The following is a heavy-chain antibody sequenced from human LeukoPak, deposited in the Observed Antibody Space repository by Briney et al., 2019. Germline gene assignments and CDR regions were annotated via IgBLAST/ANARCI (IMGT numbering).Heavy chain of an antibody. CDR1: GDSISSSSNY. D-gene: IGHD6-19*01. Sequence: SETLSLTCDVSGDSISSSSNYWGWVRHLPGKGLEWIGSVHRSGRTYYNPSLKSRVTISVDTSKNQFTLNLTSVTAADTAVYHCARRGTSGWAYYFDFWGPGSLLTVSS. CDR3: ARRGTSGWAYYFDF. V-gene: IGHV4-39*01. CDR2: VHRSGRT. J-gene: IGHJ4*02.